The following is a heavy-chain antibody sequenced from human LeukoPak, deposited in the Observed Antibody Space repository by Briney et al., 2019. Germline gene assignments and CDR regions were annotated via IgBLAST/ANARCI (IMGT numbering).Heavy chain of an antibody. CDR1: GFTFDDYA. Sequence: GGSLRLSCAASGFTFDDYAMHWVRQAPGKGLEWVSGISWNSGSIGYADSVKGRFTISRDNAKNSLYLQMNSLRAEDTALYYCAKDLWFGELLYYAFDIWGQGTMVTVSS. J-gene: IGHJ3*02. CDR2: ISWNSGSI. CDR3: AKDLWFGELLYYAFDI. V-gene: IGHV3-9*01. D-gene: IGHD3-10*01.